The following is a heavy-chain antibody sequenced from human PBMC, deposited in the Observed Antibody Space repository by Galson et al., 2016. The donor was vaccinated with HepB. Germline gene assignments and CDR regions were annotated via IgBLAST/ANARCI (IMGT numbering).Heavy chain of an antibody. J-gene: IGHJ5*02. D-gene: IGHD2-15*01. Sequence: CTVSGSSISSSNYYWGWIRQPPGKGLEWIGSIYYSGSTYYNPALKSRVTMSVDTSKNQFSLKLNSVTAADTAVYYCARQIVVVVAATRGVDWFDPWGQGTLVTVSS. CDR3: ARQIVVVVAATRGVDWFDP. V-gene: IGHV4-39*01. CDR1: GSSISSSNYY. CDR2: IYYSGST.